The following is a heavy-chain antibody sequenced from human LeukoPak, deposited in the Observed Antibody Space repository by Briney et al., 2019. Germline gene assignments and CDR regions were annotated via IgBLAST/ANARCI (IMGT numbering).Heavy chain of an antibody. CDR2: IYYSGST. J-gene: IGHJ4*02. CDR1: GGPISGGDYY. CDR3: ATTPPDYYGSGRFDY. Sequence: PSETLSLTCTVSGGPISGGDYYWSWLRQPPGKGLEWIGFIYYSGSTYYNPSLRSRLTMSVDTSTNQFSLKLSSVTAADTAVYYCATTPPDYYGSGRFDYWGQGTLVTVSS. D-gene: IGHD3-10*01. V-gene: IGHV4-30-4*01.